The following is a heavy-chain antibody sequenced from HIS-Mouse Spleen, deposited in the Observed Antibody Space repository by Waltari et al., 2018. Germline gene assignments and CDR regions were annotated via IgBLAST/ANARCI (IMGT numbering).Heavy chain of an antibody. CDR1: GGSISSSSYY. V-gene: IGHV4-39*07. D-gene: IGHD1-7*01. CDR3: ARVSESPITGTTDY. CDR2: IYYSGST. J-gene: IGHJ4*02. Sequence: QLQLQESGPGLVKPSETLSLTCTVSGGSISSSSYYWGWIRQPPGKGLEWIGVIYYSGSTYYNPSLKSRVTISVDTSKNQFSLKLSSVTAADTAVYYCARVSESPITGTTDYWGQGTLVTVSS.